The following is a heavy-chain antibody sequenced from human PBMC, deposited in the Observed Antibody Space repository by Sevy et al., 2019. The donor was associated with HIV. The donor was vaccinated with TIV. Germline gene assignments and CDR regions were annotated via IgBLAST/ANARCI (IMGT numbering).Heavy chain of an antibody. V-gene: IGHV3-30*14. CDR2: ISYDGVIK. J-gene: IGHJ4*02. D-gene: IGHD6-19*01. Sequence: GSLRLSCAASGFTFSSHAMYWVRQAPGKGLEWVALISYDGVIKYYAESVKGRFTISRDNSKNTLYLQMNSLRADDTAVYYCAREAGYSTGWSPGDYWGQGTLVTVSS. CDR3: AREAGYSTGWSPGDY. CDR1: GFTFSSHA.